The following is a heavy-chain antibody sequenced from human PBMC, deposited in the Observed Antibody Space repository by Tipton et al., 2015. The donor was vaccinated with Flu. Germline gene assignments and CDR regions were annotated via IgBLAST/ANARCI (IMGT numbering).Heavy chain of an antibody. V-gene: IGHV4-4*07. CDR3: ARGLRGGTAAGGYENWFDP. D-gene: IGHD6-13*01. CDR1: GGSINNSF. CDR2: IYSTGEV. Sequence: TLSLTCTVSGGSINNSFWTWMRQSAGKGLEWIGRIYSTGEVGYNPSLKSRVTMSVDTSKNQFSLELSSVTAADTAVYFCARGLRGGTAAGGYENWFDPWGQGSLVTVSS. J-gene: IGHJ5*02.